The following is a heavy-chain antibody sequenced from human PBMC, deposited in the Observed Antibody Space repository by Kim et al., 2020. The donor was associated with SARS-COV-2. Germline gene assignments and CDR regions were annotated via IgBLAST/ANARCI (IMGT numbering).Heavy chain of an antibody. D-gene: IGHD3-10*01. Sequence: ASVKVSCKASGYTFTSYGISWVRQAPGQGLEWMGWISAYNGNTNYAQKLQGRVTMTTDTSTSTAYMELRSLRSDDTAVYYCARDRGLNGGGLHSYYYYYYGMDVWGQGTTVTVSS. CDR2: ISAYNGNT. CDR3: ARDRGLNGGGLHSYYYYYYGMDV. CDR1: GYTFTSYG. V-gene: IGHV1-18*04. J-gene: IGHJ6*02.